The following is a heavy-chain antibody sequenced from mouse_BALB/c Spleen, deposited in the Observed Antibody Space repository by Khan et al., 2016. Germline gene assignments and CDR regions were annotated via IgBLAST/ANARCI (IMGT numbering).Heavy chain of an antibody. CDR1: GYSITSDYV. CDR3: ASGRRKACFAY. CDR2: ISYSGYT. J-gene: IGHJ3*01. V-gene: IGHV3-2*02. Sequence: EVQLVESGPGLVKPSQSLSLTCTVTGYSITSDYVWNWIRQFPGNKLEWMGFISYSGYTTYNPSLKSRFSITRNTSKNQFFLQLTTVTTEDTATYYCASGRRKACFAYWGQGTLVTVSA.